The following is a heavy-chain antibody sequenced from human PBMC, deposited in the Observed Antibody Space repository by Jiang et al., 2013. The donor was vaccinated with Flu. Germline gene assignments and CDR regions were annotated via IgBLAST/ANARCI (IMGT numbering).Heavy chain of an antibody. CDR1: GYIFTDYW. Sequence: GAEVKKPGESLRISCKASGYIFTDYWISWVRQMPGKGLEWMGRIDPSDSNTNYSPSFKGHVTISSDKSINTACLQWSSLKASDTALYYCARSDGTFDPWGQGTLVTVSS. V-gene: IGHV5-10-1*01. J-gene: IGHJ5*02. CDR2: IDPSDSNT. CDR3: ARSDGTFDP.